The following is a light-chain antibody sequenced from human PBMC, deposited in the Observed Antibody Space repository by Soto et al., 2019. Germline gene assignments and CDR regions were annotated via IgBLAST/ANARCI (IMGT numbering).Light chain of an antibody. CDR3: QKSYISPPT. Sequence: DIQMAQSPSSLSASVEDKVIITCRASQSISNHLNWYQQKPGKAPKLLIFAASSLQSGVPSRFSGSRSGPDFTLTISSLKPADFATHYCQKSYISPPTFXQGSKVDIK. CDR1: QSISNH. CDR2: AAS. V-gene: IGKV1-39*01. J-gene: IGKJ1*01.